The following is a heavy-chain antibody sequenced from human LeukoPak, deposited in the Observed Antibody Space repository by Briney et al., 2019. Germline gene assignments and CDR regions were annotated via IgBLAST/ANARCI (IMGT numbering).Heavy chain of an antibody. D-gene: IGHD4-17*01. CDR2: IIPIFGTA. CDR3: ARSDYGDSYFDY. CDR1: GGTFSSYA. J-gene: IGHJ4*02. V-gene: IGHV1-69*05. Sequence: GASVKVSCKASGGTFSSYAISWVRQAPGQGLEWMGRIIPIFGTANYAQKFQGRVTITTDESTSTAYMELSSLRSEDTAVYYCARSDYGDSYFDYWGQGTLVTASS.